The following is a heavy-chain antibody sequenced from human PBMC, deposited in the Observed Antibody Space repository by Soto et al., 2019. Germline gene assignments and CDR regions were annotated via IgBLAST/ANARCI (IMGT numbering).Heavy chain of an antibody. J-gene: IGHJ1*01. CDR2: IYYSGNT. D-gene: IGHD1-26*01. CDR3: ARHGSNTGSYSEYFKH. CDR1: GGSISSSIYY. V-gene: IGHV4-39*01. Sequence: SETLSLTCTVSGGSISSSIYYWGWLRQPPGKELEWIGSIYYSGNTYYSPSLESRVTISVDTSKNQFSLNLNSVTAADTAVYFCARHGSNTGSYSEYFKHWGQGSLVTVSS.